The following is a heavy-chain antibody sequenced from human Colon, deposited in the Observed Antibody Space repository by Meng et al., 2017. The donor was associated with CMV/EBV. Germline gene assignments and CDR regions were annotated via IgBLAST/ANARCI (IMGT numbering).Heavy chain of an antibody. CDR1: GFPLSDYY. Sequence: ESLKISCSASGFPLSDYYIMWIRQAPGKGLEWIGSIYYSGSTYYNPSLKSRVTISVDTSKNQFSLKLSSVTAADTAVYYCARDRITIFGVVIIGYYGMDVWGQGTTVTVSS. J-gene: IGHJ6*02. V-gene: IGHV4-38-2*02. CDR3: ARDRITIFGVVIIGYYGMDV. CDR2: IYYSGST. D-gene: IGHD3-3*01.